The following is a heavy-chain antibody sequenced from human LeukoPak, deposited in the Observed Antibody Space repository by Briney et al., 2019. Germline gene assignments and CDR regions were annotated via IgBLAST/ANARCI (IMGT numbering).Heavy chain of an antibody. CDR1: GFTFSSYW. V-gene: IGHV3-74*01. CDR2: INSDGSST. J-gene: IGHJ4*02. Sequence: GGSLRLSCAASGFTFSSYWMHWVRQAPGKGLVWVSRINSDGSSTSYADSVKGRFTISRDNAKNSLYLQMNSLRAEDTAVYYCMTNDILTGYYLFDYWGQGTLVTVSS. D-gene: IGHD3-9*01. CDR3: MTNDILTGYYLFDY.